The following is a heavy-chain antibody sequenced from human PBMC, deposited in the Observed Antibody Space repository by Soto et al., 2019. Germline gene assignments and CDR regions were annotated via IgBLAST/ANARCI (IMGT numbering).Heavy chain of an antibody. D-gene: IGHD3-10*01. CDR2: IKHSGST. V-gene: IGHV4-34*01. J-gene: IGHJ4*02. CDR1: GGSFSGYY. CDR3: ARGGSVLLWCGERAPFDY. Sequence: QVQLQQWGAGLLKPSETLSLTCAVYGGSFSGYYWSWIRQPPGKGLEWIGEIKHSGSTNYNPSLKSRVTIAVDTSKNQFSLKLSSVTAADTAVYYCARGGSVLLWCGERAPFDYWGQGTLVTVSS.